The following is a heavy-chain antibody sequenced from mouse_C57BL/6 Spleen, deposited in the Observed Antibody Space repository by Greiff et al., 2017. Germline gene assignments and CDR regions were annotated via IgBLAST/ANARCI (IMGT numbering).Heavy chain of an antibody. Sequence: QVQLQQPGAELVKPGASVKVSCKASGYTFTSYWMHWVKQRPGQGLEWIGRIHPSDSDTNYNQKFKGKATVTVDKSSSTAYMQLSSLTSEDSAVYYCAISNSNYWDWFAYWGQGTLVTVSA. CDR3: AISNSNYWDWFAY. V-gene: IGHV1-74*01. CDR1: GYTFTSYW. J-gene: IGHJ3*01. D-gene: IGHD2-5*01. CDR2: IHPSDSDT.